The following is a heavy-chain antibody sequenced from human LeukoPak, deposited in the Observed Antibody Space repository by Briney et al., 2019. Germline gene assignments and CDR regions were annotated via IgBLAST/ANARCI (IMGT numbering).Heavy chain of an antibody. CDR3: AREVSYAFNF. D-gene: IGHD1-14*01. CDR1: GFTVISNY. CDR2: IYSGGSA. V-gene: IGHV3-66*01. J-gene: IGHJ3*01. Sequence: GGSLRLSCAASGFTVISNYMSWVRQAPGKGLEWVSVIYSGGSAYYADSVKGRLTISRDNSKNTLYLQMNSLRAEDTAVYYCAREVSYAFNFWGQGTMVTVSS.